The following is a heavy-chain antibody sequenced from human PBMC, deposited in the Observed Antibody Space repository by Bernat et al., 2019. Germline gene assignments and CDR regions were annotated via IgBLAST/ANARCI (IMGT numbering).Heavy chain of an antibody. Sequence: QVQLVQSGAEVKKPRASVKVSCKASGYTFTSYGISWVRQAPGQGLEWMGWISAYNGNTNYAQKLQGRVTMTTDTSTSTAYMELRSLRSDDTAVYYCARVDYLTFGGVADAFDIWGQGTMVTVSS. CDR2: ISAYNGNT. CDR1: GYTFTSYG. J-gene: IGHJ3*02. D-gene: IGHD3-16*01. CDR3: ARVDYLTFGGVADAFDI. V-gene: IGHV1-18*01.